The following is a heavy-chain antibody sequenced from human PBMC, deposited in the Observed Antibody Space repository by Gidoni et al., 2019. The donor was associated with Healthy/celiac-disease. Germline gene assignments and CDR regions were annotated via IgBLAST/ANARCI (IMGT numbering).Heavy chain of an antibody. CDR1: GYTFTSYD. CDR2: MNPNSGNT. D-gene: IGHD3-3*01. J-gene: IGHJ6*02. CDR3: ARVYYDFWSGYLTHYYYGMDV. V-gene: IGHV1-8*01. Sequence: QVQLVQSGAEVKKPGASVKVSCKASGYTFTSYDINWVRQATGQGLEWMGWMNPNSGNTGYAQKFQGRVTMTRNTSISTAYMELSSLISEDTAVYYCARVYYDFWSGYLTHYYYGMDVWGQGTTVTVSS.